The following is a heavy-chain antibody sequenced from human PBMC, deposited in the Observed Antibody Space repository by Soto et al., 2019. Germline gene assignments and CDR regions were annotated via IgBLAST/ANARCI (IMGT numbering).Heavy chain of an antibody. Sequence: SVKVSCKASGGTFSSYTISWVRQAPGQGLEWMGRIIPILGIANYAQKFQGRVTMTADKSTSTAYMELRSLRSEDTAFYYCATSYGSGYRAFDYWGQGALVTVSS. CDR1: GGTFSSYT. V-gene: IGHV1-69*02. CDR3: ATSYGSGYRAFDY. D-gene: IGHD3-10*01. CDR2: IIPILGIA. J-gene: IGHJ4*02.